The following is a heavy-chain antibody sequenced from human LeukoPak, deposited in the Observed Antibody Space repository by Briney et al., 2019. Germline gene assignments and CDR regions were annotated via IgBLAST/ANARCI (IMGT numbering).Heavy chain of an antibody. CDR1: GGFISSSSYY. CDR2: IYYSGST. V-gene: IGHV4-39*07. CDR3: ARVAAGIGFFQH. D-gene: IGHD6-13*01. Sequence: SETLSLTCTVSGGFISSSSYYWGWIRQTPGKGLEWIGSIYYSGSTYYNPSLKSRVTISVDTSKNQFSLKLSSVTAADTAVYYCARVAAGIGFFQHWGQGTLVTVSS. J-gene: IGHJ1*01.